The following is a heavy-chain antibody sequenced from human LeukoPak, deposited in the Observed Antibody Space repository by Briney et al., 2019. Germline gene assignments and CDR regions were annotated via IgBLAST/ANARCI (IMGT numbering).Heavy chain of an antibody. Sequence: SETLSLTCTVSGGSISSGDYYWSWIRQPPGKGLEWIGYIYYSGSTYYNPXLKSRVTISVDTSKNQFSLKLSSVTAADTAVYXCARGLLWFGEPFRYFDLWGRGTLVTVSS. CDR1: GGSISSGDYY. CDR2: IYYSGST. J-gene: IGHJ2*01. CDR3: ARGLLWFGEPFRYFDL. V-gene: IGHV4-30-4*01. D-gene: IGHD3-10*01.